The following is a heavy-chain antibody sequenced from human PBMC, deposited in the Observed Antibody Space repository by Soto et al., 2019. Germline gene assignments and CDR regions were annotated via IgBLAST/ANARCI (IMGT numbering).Heavy chain of an antibody. D-gene: IGHD6-13*01. CDR2: IYYSGST. J-gene: IGHJ6*02. CDR3: ASRIAAAGGPLDYGMDV. Sequence: QVQLQESGPGLVKPSQTLSLTCTVSGGSISSGGYYWSWIRQHPGKGLEWIGYIYYSGSTYYTPSLSSRVTISVDTSKNQFSLKLSSVTAADTAVYYCASRIAAAGGPLDYGMDVWGQGTTVTVSS. V-gene: IGHV4-31*03. CDR1: GGSISSGGYY.